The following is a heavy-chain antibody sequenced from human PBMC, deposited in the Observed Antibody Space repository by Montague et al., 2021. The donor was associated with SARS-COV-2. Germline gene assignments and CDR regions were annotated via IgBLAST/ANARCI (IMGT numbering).Heavy chain of an antibody. CDR3: ARHRGFGDLWALDY. D-gene: IGHD3-10*01. CDR2: VYFTGST. V-gene: IGHV4-59*08. CDR1: GGYINEYY. Sequence: SETRSLTCSVSGGYINEYYWSWTRQSPGKRLEWIGYVYFTGSTDYNPSLKSRVTISVDTSKNQFSLQLASVTAADTAVYYCARHRGFGDLWALDYWGQGTLVAVSS. J-gene: IGHJ4*02.